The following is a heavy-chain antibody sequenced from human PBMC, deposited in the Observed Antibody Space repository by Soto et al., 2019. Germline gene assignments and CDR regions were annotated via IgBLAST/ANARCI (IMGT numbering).Heavy chain of an antibody. Sequence: ASVKVSCKASGYTFTSYGISWVRQAPGQGLEWMGWISAYNGNTNYAQKLQGRVTMTTDTSTSTAYMELRSLRSDDTAVYYCAIIPFGYSSSWYEGAYYYYYGMDVWGQGTTVTVSS. CDR2: ISAYNGNT. V-gene: IGHV1-18*01. CDR3: AIIPFGYSSSWYEGAYYYYYGMDV. J-gene: IGHJ6*02. CDR1: GYTFTSYG. D-gene: IGHD6-13*01.